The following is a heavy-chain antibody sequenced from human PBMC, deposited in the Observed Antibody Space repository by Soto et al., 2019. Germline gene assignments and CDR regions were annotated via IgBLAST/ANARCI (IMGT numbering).Heavy chain of an antibody. CDR2: IYHSGST. CDR3: ARGPRSGSYSVDGFDV. CDR1: GASISTSNW. J-gene: IGHJ3*01. V-gene: IGHV4-4*02. Sequence: QVQLQQSGPGLVNPSGTLSLTCVVSGASISTSNWWSWVRQPPGKGLEWIGEIYHSGSTTYSPSLTSRVSMSLDKSRNHFSLRLTTVTSADTATYYCARGPRSGSYSVDGFDVWGQGTVVTVSS. D-gene: IGHD1-26*01.